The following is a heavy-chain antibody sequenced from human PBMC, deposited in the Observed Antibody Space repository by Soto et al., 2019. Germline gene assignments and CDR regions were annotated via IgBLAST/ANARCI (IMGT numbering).Heavy chain of an antibody. CDR1: GFTFGDYA. J-gene: IGHJ6*02. CDR2: IRSKAYGGTT. Sequence: GGSLRLSCTASGFTFGDYAMSWFRQAPGKGLEWVGFIRSKAYGGTTEYAASVKGRFTISRDNSKSIAYLQMNSLKTEDTAVYYCTRDPLKQWLVRVVDVWGQGTTVTVSS. CDR3: TRDPLKQWLVRVVDV. D-gene: IGHD6-19*01. V-gene: IGHV3-49*03.